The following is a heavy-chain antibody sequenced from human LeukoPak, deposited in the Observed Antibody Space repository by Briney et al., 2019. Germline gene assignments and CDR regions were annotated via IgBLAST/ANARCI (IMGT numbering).Heavy chain of an antibody. V-gene: IGHV1-2*04. Sequence: ASVKVSCKASGYTFTVYYMHWVRQAPGQGREWMGWINPNSGGTNYAQKFQGWVTITRDTSISTAYMELSRLRSDDTAVYYCARELMITFGGVIVPRPSDAFDIWGQGTMVTVSS. J-gene: IGHJ3*02. CDR2: INPNSGGT. CDR1: GYTFTVYY. CDR3: ARELMITFGGVIVPRPSDAFDI. D-gene: IGHD3-16*02.